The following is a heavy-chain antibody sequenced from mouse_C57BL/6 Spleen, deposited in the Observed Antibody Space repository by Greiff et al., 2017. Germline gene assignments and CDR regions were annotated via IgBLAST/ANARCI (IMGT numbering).Heavy chain of an antibody. V-gene: IGHV5-9-1*02. D-gene: IGHD6-1*01. Sequence: EVMLVESGEGLVKPGGSLKLSCAASGFTFSSYAMSWVRQTPEKRLEWVAYLSSGGDYLYYADTVKGRFTISRDNARKALYLQMSSLKSEDTAMYDCTSLVSPSPYFDVWGTGTTVTVSS. CDR3: TSLVSPSPYFDV. CDR2: LSSGGDYL. J-gene: IGHJ1*03. CDR1: GFTFSSYA.